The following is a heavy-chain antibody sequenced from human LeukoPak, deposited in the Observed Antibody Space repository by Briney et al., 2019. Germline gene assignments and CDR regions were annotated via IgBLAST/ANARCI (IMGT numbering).Heavy chain of an antibody. J-gene: IGHJ6*03. Sequence: SETLSLTCAVYGGSFSGYYWGWIRQPPGKGLEWIGSIYYSGSTYYNPSLKSRVTISVDTSKNQFSLKLSSVTAADTAVYYCARMIDWDYYYMDVWGKGTTVTVSS. V-gene: IGHV4-34*01. CDR1: GGSFSGYY. CDR2: IYYSGST. CDR3: ARMIDWDYYYMDV. D-gene: IGHD3-22*01.